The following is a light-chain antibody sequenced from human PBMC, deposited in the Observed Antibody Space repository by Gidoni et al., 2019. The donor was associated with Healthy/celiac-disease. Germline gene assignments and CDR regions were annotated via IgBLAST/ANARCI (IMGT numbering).Light chain of an antibody. CDR1: QSISSY. CDR2: AAS. Sequence: DIQMTQSPSSLSASVGDRVTITCRASQSISSYLNWYQQKQGKAPKHLIYAASSLQSGVPSRFSGSGSGTDFTLTISSLQPEDFATYYCQQSYSTPRTFGQGTKVEIK. J-gene: IGKJ1*01. V-gene: IGKV1-39*01. CDR3: QQSYSTPRT.